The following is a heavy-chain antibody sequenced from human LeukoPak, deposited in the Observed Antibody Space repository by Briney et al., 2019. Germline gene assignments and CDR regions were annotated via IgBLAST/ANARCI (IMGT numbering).Heavy chain of an antibody. CDR2: IYHSGST. J-gene: IGHJ4*02. CDR3: ASHGDAYYFDY. V-gene: IGHV4-38-2*02. D-gene: IGHD7-27*01. CDR1: GYSISSGYY. Sequence: SETLSLTCTVSGYSISSGYYWGWIRQPPGKGLEWIGSIYHSGSTYYNPSLKRRVTISVDTSKNQFSLKLTSVTAADTAVYYCASHGDAYYFDYWGQGTLVTVSS.